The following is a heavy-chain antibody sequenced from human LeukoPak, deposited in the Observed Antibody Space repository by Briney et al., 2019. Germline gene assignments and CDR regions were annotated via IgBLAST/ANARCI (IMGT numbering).Heavy chain of an antibody. Sequence: PSETLSLTRAVYGGSFSGYYWSWIRQPPGKGLEWIGEINHSGSTNYNPSLKSRVTISVDTSKNQFSLKLSSVTAADTAVYYCARGGSVAGTPDYYYMDVWGKGTTVTVSS. J-gene: IGHJ6*03. V-gene: IGHV4-34*01. D-gene: IGHD6-19*01. CDR2: INHSGST. CDR1: GGSFSGYY. CDR3: ARGGSVAGTPDYYYMDV.